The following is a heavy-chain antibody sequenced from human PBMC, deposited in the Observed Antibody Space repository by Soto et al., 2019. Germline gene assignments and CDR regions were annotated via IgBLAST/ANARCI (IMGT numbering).Heavy chain of an antibody. CDR3: ARAAALEWPGMDV. CDR1: GYSFTSYW. Sequence: RGESLKISCKGSGYSFTSYWIGWVRQMPGKGLEWMGIIYPGDSDTRYSPSFQGQVTISADKSISTAYLQWGSLKASDTAMYYCARAAALEWPGMDVWGQGXTVTVYS. J-gene: IGHJ6*02. D-gene: IGHD3-3*01. CDR2: IYPGDSDT. V-gene: IGHV5-51*01.